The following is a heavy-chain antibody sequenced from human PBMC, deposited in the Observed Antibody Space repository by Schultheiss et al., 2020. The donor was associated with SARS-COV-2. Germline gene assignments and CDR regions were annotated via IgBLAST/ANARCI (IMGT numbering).Heavy chain of an antibody. CDR3: ARGGITIFVAYYYYMDV. J-gene: IGHJ6*03. D-gene: IGHD3-3*01. CDR2: IKSKTDGGTT. Sequence: GGSLRLSCAASGFTFSNAWMSWVRQAQGKGLEWVGRIKSKTDGGTTDYAAPVKGRFTISRDNSKNSLYLQMNSLRAEDTAVYYCARGGITIFVAYYYYMDVWGKGTTVTVSS. V-gene: IGHV3-15*01. CDR1: GFTFSNAW.